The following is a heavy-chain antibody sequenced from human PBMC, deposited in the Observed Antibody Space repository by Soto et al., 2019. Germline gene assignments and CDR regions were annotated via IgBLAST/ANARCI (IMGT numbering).Heavy chain of an antibody. CDR2: ISGSGGDT. CDR1: GFSFSTYP. V-gene: IGHV3-23*01. J-gene: IGHJ6*02. Sequence: GGSLRLSCAASGFSFSTYPMTWVRQAPGKRLEGVSSISGSGGDTYYIDSVKGRFTISRDNSKNTVYLQMNSLRAEDTAVYYCAKILATVTTYYYGMDVWGQGTTVTVSS. CDR3: AKILATVTTYYYGMDV. D-gene: IGHD4-17*01.